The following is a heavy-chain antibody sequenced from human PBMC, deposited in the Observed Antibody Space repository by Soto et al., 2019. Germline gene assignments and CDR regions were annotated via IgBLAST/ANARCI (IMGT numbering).Heavy chain of an antibody. CDR3: AGGDNVDFLLDY. D-gene: IGHD3-16*01. J-gene: IGHJ4*02. Sequence: ASVKVSCKASGGAFGNSPISWVRQAPGQGLEWMGGIIPLFDAENYAQKFRGRVKFSADRSTTTVYMELTSLSSEDTAVYYCAGGDNVDFLLDYWGQGTLVTVSS. CDR2: IIPLFDAE. CDR1: GGAFGNSP. V-gene: IGHV1-69*06.